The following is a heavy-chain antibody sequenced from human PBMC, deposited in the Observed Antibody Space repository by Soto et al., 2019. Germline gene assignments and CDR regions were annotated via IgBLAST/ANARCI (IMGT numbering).Heavy chain of an antibody. J-gene: IGHJ4*02. CDR3: ARGRRRGYSYITLKFDY. CDR1: GGSFSGYY. Sequence: SETLSLTCAVYGGSFSGYYWSWIRQPPGKGLEWIGEINHSGSTNYNPSLKSRVTISVDTSKNQFSLKLSSVTAADTAVYYCARGRRRGYSYITLKFDYWGQGTLVTVSS. D-gene: IGHD5-18*01. CDR2: INHSGST. V-gene: IGHV4-34*01.